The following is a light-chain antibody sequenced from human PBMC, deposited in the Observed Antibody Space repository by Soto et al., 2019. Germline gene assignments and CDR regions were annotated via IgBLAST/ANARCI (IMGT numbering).Light chain of an antibody. CDR2: DVS. CDR1: SSDVGGYNY. Sequence: QSALTQPASVSGSPGQSITISCTGTSSDVGGYNYVSWYQQHPGKAPKFMIYDVSNRPSGVSNRFSGSKSGNTASLTISGLQAEDEADYYCSSYTSSSILFGTGTKLTVL. V-gene: IGLV2-14*01. CDR3: SSYTSSSIL. J-gene: IGLJ1*01.